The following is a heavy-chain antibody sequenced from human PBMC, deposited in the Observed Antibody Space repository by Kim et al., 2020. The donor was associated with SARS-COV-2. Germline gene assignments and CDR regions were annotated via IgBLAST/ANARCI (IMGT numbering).Heavy chain of an antibody. D-gene: IGHD6-19*01. CDR3: ARGGHHKGIRSSGNAH. Sequence: SVKVSCKASGGTFSSYTISWVRQAPGQGLEWMGRIIPILGIANYAQKFQGRVTITADKSTSTAYMELSSLRSEDTAVYYCARGGHHKGIRSSGNAHWGQGTLVTVSS. CDR1: GGTFSSYT. CDR2: IIPILGIA. V-gene: IGHV1-69*02. J-gene: IGHJ4*02.